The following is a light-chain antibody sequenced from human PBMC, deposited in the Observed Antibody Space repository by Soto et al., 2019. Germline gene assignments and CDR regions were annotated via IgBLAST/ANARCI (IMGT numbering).Light chain of an antibody. V-gene: IGKV3-20*01. CDR3: QQYGSSGWT. J-gene: IGKJ1*01. CDR1: QSVSSSY. Sequence: EIVLTQSPGTLSLSPGERATLSCRASQSVSSSYLAWYQQKPGQAPRLLIYGASSRATGIPDRFSGSGSGTDCTLTISRREPEDFAVYYCQQYGSSGWTFGQGTKVE. CDR2: GAS.